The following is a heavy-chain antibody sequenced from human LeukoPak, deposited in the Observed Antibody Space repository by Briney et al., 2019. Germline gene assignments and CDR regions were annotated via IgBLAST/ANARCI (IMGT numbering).Heavy chain of an antibody. V-gene: IGHV4-34*01. CDR2: INHSGST. Sequence: SETLSLTCAVYGGSFSGYYWSWIRQPPGKGLEWIGEINHSGSTNYNPSLKSRVTISVDTSKNQFSLKLSSVTAADTAVYYCARGANYDSTGYYYDYWGRGTLVTVSS. CDR1: GGSFSGYY. D-gene: IGHD3-22*01. CDR3: ARGANYDSTGYYYDY. J-gene: IGHJ4*02.